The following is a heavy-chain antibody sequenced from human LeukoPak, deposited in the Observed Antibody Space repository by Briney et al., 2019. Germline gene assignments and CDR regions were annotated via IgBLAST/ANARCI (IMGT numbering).Heavy chain of an antibody. Sequence: AETLSLTCAVSGCSISSYDWSWLRQPAGKGLEWIVRIYASGGSNYNAALKSRVTISVDTTKNQLSLKLSSVTAADTAVYYCARVKAPYCSGGSCLRGFWFDPWGQGTLVTVS. CDR3: ARVKAPYCSGGSCLRGFWFDP. CDR1: GCSISSYD. J-gene: IGHJ5*02. V-gene: IGHV4-4*07. CDR2: IYASGGS. D-gene: IGHD2-15*01.